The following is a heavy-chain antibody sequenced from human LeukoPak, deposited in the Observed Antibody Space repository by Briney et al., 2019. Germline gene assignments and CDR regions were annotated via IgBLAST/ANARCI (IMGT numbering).Heavy chain of an antibody. CDR3: ASLPWIQLWKHY. J-gene: IGHJ4*02. Sequence: SETLSLTCTVCSVSITYYSWTWIRQCIGHICTYVTTNYNPSLKSRVTISVDTAKNQFSLKMSSVTAADTAVYYCASLPWIQLWKHYWGQGTLVTVSS. CDR1: SVSITYYS. CDR2: ICTYVTT. V-gene: IGHV4-4*08. D-gene: IGHD5-18*01.